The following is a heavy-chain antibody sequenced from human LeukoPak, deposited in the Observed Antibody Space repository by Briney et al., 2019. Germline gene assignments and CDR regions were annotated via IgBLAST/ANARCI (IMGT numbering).Heavy chain of an antibody. D-gene: IGHD1-14*01. CDR1: GFTFSIYF. Sequence: PGGSLRLSCAASGFTFSIYFMRWVRQAPGKGLEWVAFIRYDGSNKYYADSVKGRFTISRDNSKNTLYLQMNSLRAEDTAVYYCAKDSRKNPYYYGMDVWGQGTTVTVTS. V-gene: IGHV3-30*02. CDR2: IRYDGSNK. CDR3: AKDSRKNPYYYGMDV. J-gene: IGHJ6*02.